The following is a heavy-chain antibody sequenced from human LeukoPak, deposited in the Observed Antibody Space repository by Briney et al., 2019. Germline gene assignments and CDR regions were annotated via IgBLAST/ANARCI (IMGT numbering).Heavy chain of an antibody. CDR1: GGSINSGNNY. CDR3: ARGYWDDAFDI. Sequence: PSETLSLTCTVSGGSINSGNNYWSWIRQPAGKGLEWIGRIYSSGTTTYNPSLKSRVTISVDTSKNQFSLKLSSVTAADTAVYYCARGYWDDAFDIWGQGTMVTVSS. CDR2: IYSSGTT. D-gene: IGHD2-15*01. V-gene: IGHV4-61*02. J-gene: IGHJ3*02.